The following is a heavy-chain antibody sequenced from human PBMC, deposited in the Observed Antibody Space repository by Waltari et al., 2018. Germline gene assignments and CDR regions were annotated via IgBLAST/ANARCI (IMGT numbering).Heavy chain of an antibody. CDR3: ARAQYYDFWSGYYRGYYYYYMDV. Sequence: QVQLQESGPGLVKPSETLSLTCPVSGGSISSHYWSWIRQPPGKGREWIGYIYYSGSTNYNPSLKSRVTISVDTSKNQFSLKLSSVTAADTAVYYCARAQYYDFWSGYYRGYYYYYMDVWGKGTTVTVSS. D-gene: IGHD3-3*01. V-gene: IGHV4-59*11. CDR2: IYYSGST. J-gene: IGHJ6*03. CDR1: GGSISSHY.